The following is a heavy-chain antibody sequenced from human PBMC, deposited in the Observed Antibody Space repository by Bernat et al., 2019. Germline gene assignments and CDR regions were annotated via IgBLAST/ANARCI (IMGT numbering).Heavy chain of an antibody. Sequence: QLQLQESGPGLVKPSETLSLTCTVSGGSISSSSYYWGWIRQPPGKGLEWIGSIYYSGSTYYNPSLKSRVTISVDTSKIQFSLKLSSVTAADTAVYYCARYGITIFGVVSPFDYWGQGTLVTVSS. D-gene: IGHD3-3*01. CDR1: GGSISSSSYY. CDR2: IYYSGST. J-gene: IGHJ4*02. CDR3: ARYGITIFGVVSPFDY. V-gene: IGHV4-39*01.